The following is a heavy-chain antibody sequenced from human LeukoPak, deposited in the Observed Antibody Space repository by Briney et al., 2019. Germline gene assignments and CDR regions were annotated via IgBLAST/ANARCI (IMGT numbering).Heavy chain of an antibody. J-gene: IGHJ4*02. CDR1: GGSISSYY. D-gene: IGHD3-22*01. CDR2: IYYSGST. CDR3: ASTYYYDSSGYYYVFDY. V-gene: IGHV4-59*01. Sequence: PSETLSLTCTVSGGSISSYYWSWIRQPPGKGPEWIGYIYYSGSTNYNPSLKSRVTISVDTSKNQFSLKLSSVTAADTAVYYCASTYYYDSSGYYYVFDYWGQGTLVTVSS.